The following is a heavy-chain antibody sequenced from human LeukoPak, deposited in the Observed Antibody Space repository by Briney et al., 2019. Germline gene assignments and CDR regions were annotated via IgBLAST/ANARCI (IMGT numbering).Heavy chain of an antibody. D-gene: IGHD1-20*01. CDR1: NYPITFSYY. J-gene: IGHJ5*02. CDR2: IYHSGGST. CDR3: ARDHTTLTGHIQYFDP. V-gene: IGHV4-38-2*02. Sequence: PSETLSLTCTVSNYPITFSYYWGWIRQSPGKGLEWIGSIYHSGGSTFYNPSLESRLTMSVDTSKNQISLQMRSVTAEDTAVYYCARDHTTLTGHIQYFDPWGRGTLVTLSS.